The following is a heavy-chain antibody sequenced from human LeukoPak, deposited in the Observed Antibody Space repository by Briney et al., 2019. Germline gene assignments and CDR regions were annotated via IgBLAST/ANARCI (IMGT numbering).Heavy chain of an antibody. CDR1: GGSISSSSYY. CDR3: ARQDMTTVTTLDY. CDR2: IYYSGST. V-gene: IGHV4-39*01. D-gene: IGHD4-17*01. J-gene: IGHJ4*02. Sequence: PSETLSLTCTVSGGSISSSSYYWGWTRQPPGKGLEWIGSIYYSGSTYYNPSLKSRVTISVDTSKNQFSLKLSSVTAADTAVYYCARQDMTTVTTLDYWGQGTLVTVSS.